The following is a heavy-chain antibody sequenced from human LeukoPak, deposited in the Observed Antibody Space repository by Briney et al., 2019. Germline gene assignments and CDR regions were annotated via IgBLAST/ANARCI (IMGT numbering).Heavy chain of an antibody. V-gene: IGHV3-23*01. Sequence: GGSLRLSCAASGFTFSSYAMSWVRQAPGKGLEWVSAISGSGGSTYYADSVKGRFTISRDNSKNTLYLQMNSLRAEDTAVYYCAKHGGSGSYPYYYGMDVWGQGTTVTISS. CDR1: GFTFSSYA. CDR3: AKHGGSGSYPYYYGMDV. D-gene: IGHD3-10*01. CDR2: ISGSGGST. J-gene: IGHJ6*02.